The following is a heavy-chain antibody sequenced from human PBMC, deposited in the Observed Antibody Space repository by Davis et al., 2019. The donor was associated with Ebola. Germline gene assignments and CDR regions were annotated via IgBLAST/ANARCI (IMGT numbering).Heavy chain of an antibody. V-gene: IGHV3-23*01. Sequence: PGGSLRLSCVGSGFTFDSHALFWVRQAPGKGLEWFSGISGSGGTTYYADSVKGRFTISRDNSKNMLYLQIKSLRDDDTAVYFCARHGRYSGSRNDYWGQGNLVTVSS. CDR2: ISGSGGTT. J-gene: IGHJ4*02. D-gene: IGHD1-26*01. CDR1: GFTFDSHA. CDR3: ARHGRYSGSRNDY.